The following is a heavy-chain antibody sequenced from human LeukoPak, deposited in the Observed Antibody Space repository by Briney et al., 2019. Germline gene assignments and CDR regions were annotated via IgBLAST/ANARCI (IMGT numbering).Heavy chain of an antibody. CDR2: IDNSGST. V-gene: IGHV4-59*01. Sequence: PSQTLSLTCTVSGGSISSSYWSWVRQPPGKGLEWIGYIDNSGSTNYNPSLKSRVTISLDTPTSQFSLKLSSVTAADTAVYYCARAPLYSGGSGWSIYYFYAMDVWGQGTTVTVSS. D-gene: IGHD6-19*01. CDR1: GGSISSSY. CDR3: ARAPLYSGGSGWSIYYFYAMDV. J-gene: IGHJ6*02.